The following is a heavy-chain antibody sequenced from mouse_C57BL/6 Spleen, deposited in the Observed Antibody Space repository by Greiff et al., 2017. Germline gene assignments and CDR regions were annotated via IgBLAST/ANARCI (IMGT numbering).Heavy chain of an antibody. D-gene: IGHD4-1*01. V-gene: IGHV14-4*01. CDR3: TTGTGSWYFDV. J-gene: IGHJ1*03. Sequence: EVKLMESGAELVRPGASVKLSCTASGFNIKDDYMHWVKQRPEQGLAWIGWIDPENGDTEYASKFQGKATITADTSSNTAYLQLSSLTSEDTAVYYCTTGTGSWYFDVWGTGTTVTVSS. CDR2: IDPENGDT. CDR1: GFNIKDDY.